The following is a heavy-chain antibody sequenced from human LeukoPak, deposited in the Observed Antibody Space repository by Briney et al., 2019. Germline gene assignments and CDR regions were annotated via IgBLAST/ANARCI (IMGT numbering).Heavy chain of an antibody. CDR2: IYYSGST. V-gene: IGHV4-59*01. CDR1: GGSISSYY. Sequence: SETLSLTCTVSGGSISSYYWSWIRQPPGKGLEWIGYIYYSGSTNYNPSLKSRVTISVDTSKNQFSLKLSSVTAADTAVYYCARANSGSYFAQEYYFDYWGQGTLVTVSS. CDR3: ARANSGSYFAQEYYFDY. D-gene: IGHD1-26*01. J-gene: IGHJ4*02.